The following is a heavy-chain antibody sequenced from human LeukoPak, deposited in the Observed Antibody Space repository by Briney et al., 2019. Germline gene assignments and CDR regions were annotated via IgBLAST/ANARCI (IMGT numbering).Heavy chain of an antibody. CDR2: IKQDGSEK. V-gene: IGHV3-7*01. J-gene: IGHJ6*03. Sequence: PGGSLRLSCAASGFTFSSYWMTWVRQAPGKGLEWVANIKQDGSEKYYVDSVKGRFTISRDNAKNSLYLQMNSLRAEDTAGYYCARDHHGGSYYYYYYMDVWGKGTTVTISS. D-gene: IGHD1-26*01. CDR1: GFTFSSYW. CDR3: ARDHHGGSYYYYYYMDV.